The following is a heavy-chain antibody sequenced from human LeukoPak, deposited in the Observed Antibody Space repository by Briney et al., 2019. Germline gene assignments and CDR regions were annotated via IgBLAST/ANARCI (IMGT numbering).Heavy chain of an antibody. CDR2: IYSGGST. CDR3: ARANGYSYGYGYYYYAMDV. CDR1: GFTFRNNY. Sequence: PGGSLRLSCAASGFTFRNNYMSWARQAPGRGLEWVSIIYSGGSTYYTDSVRGKFTISRDNSKNTLYLQMNSLRAEDTAVYYCARANGYSYGYGYYYYAMDVWGQGTTVTVSS. J-gene: IGHJ6*02. D-gene: IGHD5-18*01. V-gene: IGHV3-66*01.